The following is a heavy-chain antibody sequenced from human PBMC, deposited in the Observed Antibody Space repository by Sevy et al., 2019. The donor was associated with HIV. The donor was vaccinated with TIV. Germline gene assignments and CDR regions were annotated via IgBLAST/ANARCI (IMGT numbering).Heavy chain of an antibody. D-gene: IGHD6-19*01. Sequence: GGSLRLSCAASGFTFSSYWMTWVRQAPGKGLEWVANINRDGSTKNYVDSVKGRFTIFRDNAKNSLYLEMNSLRAEDTAVYYCARDDRPSGWLFDYWGQGTLVTVSS. CDR3: ARDDRPSGWLFDY. CDR1: GFTFSSYW. J-gene: IGHJ4*02. CDR2: INRDGSTK. V-gene: IGHV3-7*01.